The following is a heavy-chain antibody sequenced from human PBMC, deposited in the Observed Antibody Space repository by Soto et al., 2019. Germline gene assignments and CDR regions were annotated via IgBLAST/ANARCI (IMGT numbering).Heavy chain of an antibody. CDR2: MYYSGST. CDR1: GGSISSGGYY. CDR3: ARTNYDYVWGSHPLFDY. J-gene: IGHJ4*02. D-gene: IGHD3-16*01. Sequence: PSETLSLTCTVSGGSISSGGYYWSWIRQHPGKGLEWIGYMYYSGSTYYNPSLKSRVTISVDTSKNQFSLKLSSVTAADTAVYYCARTNYDYVWGSHPLFDYWGQGTLVTVSS. V-gene: IGHV4-31*03.